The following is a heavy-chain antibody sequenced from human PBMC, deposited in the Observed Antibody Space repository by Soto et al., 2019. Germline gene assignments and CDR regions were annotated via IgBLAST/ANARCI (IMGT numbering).Heavy chain of an antibody. Sequence: QVHLVESGGGVVQPGRSLRLSCAASGFTFSSYGMHWVRQAPGKGLEWVAVIWYDGSNKYYADSVKGRFTISRDNSKNTLYLQMNSLRAEDTAVYYCARGGSYSLHDAFDIWGQGTMVTVSS. J-gene: IGHJ3*02. V-gene: IGHV3-33*01. CDR1: GFTFSSYG. CDR3: ARGGSYSLHDAFDI. CDR2: IWYDGSNK. D-gene: IGHD1-26*01.